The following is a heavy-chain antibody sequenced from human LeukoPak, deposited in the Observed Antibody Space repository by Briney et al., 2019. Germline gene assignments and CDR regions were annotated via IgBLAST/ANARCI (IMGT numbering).Heavy chain of an antibody. J-gene: IGHJ4*02. Sequence: GGSLRLSCAASGFTFSSYEMNWVRQAPGKGLEWVSYISSSGSTIYYADSVKGRFTISRDNAENSLYLQMNSLRAEDTALYYCARGVWYALDYWGQGTLVTVSS. CDR1: GFTFSSYE. V-gene: IGHV3-48*03. D-gene: IGHD3-10*01. CDR3: ARGVWYALDY. CDR2: ISSSGSTI.